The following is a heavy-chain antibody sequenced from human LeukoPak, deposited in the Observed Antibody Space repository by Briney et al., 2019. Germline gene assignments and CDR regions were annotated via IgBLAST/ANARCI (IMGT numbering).Heavy chain of an antibody. D-gene: IGHD6-13*01. Sequence: SETLSLTCTVSGGSISSYYWSWIRQPPGKGLEWIGYIYYSGTTNYNPSLKSRAAISVDTSKNQFSLKLSSVTAADTAVYYCARGVYIAAAQYGYWGQGTLVTVSS. CDR1: GGSISSYY. J-gene: IGHJ4*02. V-gene: IGHV4-59*01. CDR2: IYYSGTT. CDR3: ARGVYIAAAQYGY.